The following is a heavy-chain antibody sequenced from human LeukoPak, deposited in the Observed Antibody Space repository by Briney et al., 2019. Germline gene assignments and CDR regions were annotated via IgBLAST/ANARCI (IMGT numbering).Heavy chain of an antibody. D-gene: IGHD6-13*01. CDR3: ARSRSSSWATLCY. Sequence: GASLQISCKASGYSFTNYWIGWVRQMPGKGLEWMGIIYPDDSDTRYSPSFQGQVTISADKSINTAYLQWSSLKASDTAMYYCARSRSSSWATLCYWGQGTLVTVSS. V-gene: IGHV5-51*01. J-gene: IGHJ4*02. CDR2: IYPDDSDT. CDR1: GYSFTNYW.